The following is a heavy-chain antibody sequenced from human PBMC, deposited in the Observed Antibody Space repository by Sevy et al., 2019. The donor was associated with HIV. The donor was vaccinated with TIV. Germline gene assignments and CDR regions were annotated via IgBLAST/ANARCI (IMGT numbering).Heavy chain of an antibody. V-gene: IGHV4-4*07. CDR2: IYTSGST. CDR3: GGDSGYEKGAFDI. CDR1: GGSISSYY. J-gene: IGHJ3*02. D-gene: IGHD5-12*01. Sequence: SEPLSLTCTVSGGSISSYYWRWIRQPAGKGLEWIGRIYTSGSTNYNPSLKSRVTMSVDTSKNQFSLKLNSLTAADTAVYYCGGDSGYEKGAFDIWGQGTMVTVSS.